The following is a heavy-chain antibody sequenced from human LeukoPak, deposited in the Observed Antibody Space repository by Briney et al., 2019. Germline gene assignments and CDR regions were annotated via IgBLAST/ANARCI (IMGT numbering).Heavy chain of an antibody. Sequence: ASVKVSCKASGYTFTSFYIHWVRQAPGQGLEWMGIINPSGGSTSYAQKFQGRVTMTRDTSTSTVYMELSSLRFEDTAVYYCAREPGYKYYGSGIYYNYYYGMDVWGQGITVTVSS. CDR2: INPSGGST. CDR1: GYTFTSFY. D-gene: IGHD3-10*01. J-gene: IGHJ6*02. V-gene: IGHV1-46*01. CDR3: AREPGYKYYGSGIYYNYYYGMDV.